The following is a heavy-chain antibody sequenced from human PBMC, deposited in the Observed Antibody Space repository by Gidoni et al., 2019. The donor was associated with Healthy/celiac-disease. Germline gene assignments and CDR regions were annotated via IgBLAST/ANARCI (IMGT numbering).Heavy chain of an antibody. J-gene: IGHJ6*02. Sequence: QVQLVQSGAEVKKPGSSVKVSCTASGGTLSSYAISWVRQAPGQGLEWLGGIIPIFGTTNYAQKCQGRVTITAYESTRTAYMELSSLRSEDTAVYHCAIDGEITRNFYYGMDVWGHGTTVTVSS. CDR2: IIPIFGTT. CDR3: AIDGEITRNFYYGMDV. CDR1: GGTLSSYA. D-gene: IGHD3-10*01. V-gene: IGHV1-69*01.